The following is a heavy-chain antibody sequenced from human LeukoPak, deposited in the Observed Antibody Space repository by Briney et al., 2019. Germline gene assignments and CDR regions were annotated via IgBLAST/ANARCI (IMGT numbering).Heavy chain of an antibody. CDR1: GGSISSSSYY. D-gene: IGHD2-15*01. CDR2: IYYSGST. V-gene: IGHV4-39*07. CDR3: ARASAFPGCSGGSCYSYYYYYGMDV. Sequence: PSETLSLTCTVSGGSISSSSYYWGWIRQPPGKGLEWIGSIYYSGSTYYNPSLKSRVTISVDTSKNQFSLKLSSVTAADTAVYYCARASAFPGCSGGSCYSYYYYYGMDVWGQGTTVTVSS. J-gene: IGHJ6*02.